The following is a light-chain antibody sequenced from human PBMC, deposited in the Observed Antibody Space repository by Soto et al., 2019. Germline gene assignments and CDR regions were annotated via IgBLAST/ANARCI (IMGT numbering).Light chain of an antibody. V-gene: IGKV1-39*01. CDR2: AAS. J-gene: IGKJ1*01. Sequence: IPMTQSPSSLSASVGDRVTITCRASQSISTYLNWYQRRPGKAPKLLIYAASSLQSGVPSRFSGSGSGTDFTLTISILQPEDFATYYCQQSYSAPWTFGQGSKVEIK. CDR1: QSISTY. CDR3: QQSYSAPWT.